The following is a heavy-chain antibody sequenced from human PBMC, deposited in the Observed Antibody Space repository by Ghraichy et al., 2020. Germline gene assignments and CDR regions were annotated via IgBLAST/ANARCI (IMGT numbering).Heavy chain of an antibody. Sequence: GGSLRLSCAASGFTFSSYGMHWVRQAPGKGLEWVAVIWYNGGNKYYGDSVKGRFTISRDNSKNTLYLQMNSLRAEDTAVYYCARDGAYYDILTAFKYYYYYMDVWGKGTTVTVSS. CDR2: IWYNGGNK. J-gene: IGHJ6*03. V-gene: IGHV3-33*01. D-gene: IGHD3-9*01. CDR3: ARDGAYYDILTAFKYYYYYMDV. CDR1: GFTFSSYG.